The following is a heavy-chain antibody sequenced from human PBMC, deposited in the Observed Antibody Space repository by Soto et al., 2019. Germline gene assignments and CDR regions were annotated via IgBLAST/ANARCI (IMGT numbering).Heavy chain of an antibody. CDR3: SRALRIVGATTNFDY. J-gene: IGHJ4*02. CDR1: GGSVSSGRYY. V-gene: IGHV4-61*01. Sequence: PSETLSLTCTVSGGSVSSGRYYGSWIRQPPGKGLEWIGYIYYSGSTNYNPSLKSRVTISVDTSKNQFSLKLSSVTAADTAGYYCSRALRIVGATTNFDYWGQRTLVTVSS. CDR2: IYYSGST. D-gene: IGHD1-26*01.